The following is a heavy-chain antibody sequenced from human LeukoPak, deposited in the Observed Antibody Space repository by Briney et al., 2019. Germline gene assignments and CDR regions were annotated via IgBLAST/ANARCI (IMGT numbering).Heavy chain of an antibody. J-gene: IGHJ4*02. V-gene: IGHV3-48*01. CDR2: ISSSSSTI. D-gene: IGHD2-2*02. CDR3: ARVPHCSSTSCYSDYFDY. Sequence: PGGSLRLSCAASVFTFSSYSMNWVRQAPGKGLEWVSYISSSSSTIYYADSVKGRFTISRDNAKNSLYLQMNSLRAEDTAVYYCARVPHCSSTSCYSDYFDYWGQGTLVTVSS. CDR1: VFTFSSYS.